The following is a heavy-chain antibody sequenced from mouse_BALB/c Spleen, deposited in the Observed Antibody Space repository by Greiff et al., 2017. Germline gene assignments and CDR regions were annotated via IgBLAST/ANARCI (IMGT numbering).Heavy chain of an antibody. CDR2: IRNKANGYTT. D-gene: IGHD1-1*01. J-gene: IGHJ1*01. V-gene: IGHV7-3*02. Sequence: EVQRVESGGGLVQPGGSLRLSCATSGFTFTDYYMSWVRQPPGKALEWLGFIRNKANGYTTEYSASVKGRFTISRDNSQSILYLQMNTLRAEDSATYYCARDVGSSYGYFDVWGAGTTVTVSS. CDR3: ARDVGSSYGYFDV. CDR1: GFTFTDYY.